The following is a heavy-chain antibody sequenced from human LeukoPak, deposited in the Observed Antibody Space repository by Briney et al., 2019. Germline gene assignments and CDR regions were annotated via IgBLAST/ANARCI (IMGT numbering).Heavy chain of an antibody. CDR1: GYTFTGYY. Sequence: GASVKVSCKASGYTFTGYYMHWVRQAPGQGLEWMGRINPNSGGTNYAQKLQGRVIMTTDTSTSTAYMELRSLGSDDTAVYYCARDLVGGYSYGQASDYWGQGTLVTVSS. CDR2: INPNSGGT. V-gene: IGHV1-2*06. D-gene: IGHD5-18*01. J-gene: IGHJ4*02. CDR3: ARDLVGGYSYGQASDY.